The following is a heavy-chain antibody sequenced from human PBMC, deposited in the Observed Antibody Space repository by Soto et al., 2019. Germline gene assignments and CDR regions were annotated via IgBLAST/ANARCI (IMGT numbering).Heavy chain of an antibody. CDR1: GFTFSASA. Sequence: PGGSLRLSCAASGFTFSASAIHWVRQASGKGLEWVSRIRDKANNYATAYAASVRGRFTISRDDSKNTAYLQMNILNTEDTAVYYCTRHLEACDIWGQGTRVTVSS. CDR2: IRDKANNYAT. J-gene: IGHJ3*02. CDR3: TRHLEACDI. V-gene: IGHV3-73*01.